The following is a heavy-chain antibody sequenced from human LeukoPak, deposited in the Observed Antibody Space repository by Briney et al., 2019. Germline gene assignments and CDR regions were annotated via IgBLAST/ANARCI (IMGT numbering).Heavy chain of an antibody. V-gene: IGHV4-31*03. CDR3: ARDDEVAAATFGY. D-gene: IGHD2-15*01. CDR2: IYYSGST. Sequence: SETLSLTCTVSGGSINSGYYWTWIRQHPGKGLEWIGYIYYSGSTYYNPSLQSRVTISLDTSKNQFSLKLSSVTAADTAVYYCARDDEVAAATFGYWGQGTLVTVSS. CDR1: GGSINSGYY. J-gene: IGHJ4*02.